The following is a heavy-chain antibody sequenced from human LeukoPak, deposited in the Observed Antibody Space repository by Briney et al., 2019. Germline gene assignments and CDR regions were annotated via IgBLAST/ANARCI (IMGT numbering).Heavy chain of an antibody. V-gene: IGHV3-7*03. CDR1: GFTFSSYW. D-gene: IGHD3-16*01. CDR3: ARLRGHLRGASDI. Sequence: PGGSLRLSCAASGFTFSSYWMSWVRQAPGKGLEWVANIKQDGGEKYYVDSVKGRFTISRDNAKNSLYLQMNSLRAEDTAAYYCARLRGHLRGASDIWGQGTMVAVSS. CDR2: IKQDGGEK. J-gene: IGHJ3*02.